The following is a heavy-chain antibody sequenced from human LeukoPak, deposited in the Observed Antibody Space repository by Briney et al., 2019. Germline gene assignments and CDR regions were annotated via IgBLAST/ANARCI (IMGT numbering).Heavy chain of an antibody. Sequence: SETLSLTCTVSGGSIRGYYWSWIRQPPGKGLEWIGYIYSSGSTNYNPSLKSRVTMSVDTSKNQFSLKVSSVTAADTAVYYCARVYDSGSQAYFYYMDVWGKGTTVTISS. D-gene: IGHD3-10*01. CDR3: ARVYDSGSQAYFYYMDV. CDR1: GGSIRGYY. J-gene: IGHJ6*03. V-gene: IGHV4-59*01. CDR2: IYSSGST.